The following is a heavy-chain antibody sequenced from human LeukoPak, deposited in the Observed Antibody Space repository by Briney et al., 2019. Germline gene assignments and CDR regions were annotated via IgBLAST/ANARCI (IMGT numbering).Heavy chain of an antibody. V-gene: IGHV3-74*01. CDR2: ISSDGSST. Sequence: GGSLRLSCAASGFTFSSYWMHWVRQAPGTGLVWVSRISSDGSSTTYADSVKGRFTISRDNAKNTLYLQMNSLRAEDTVVYYCARASERSFDYWGQGTPVTVSS. D-gene: IGHD3-3*01. CDR1: GFTFSSYW. J-gene: IGHJ4*02. CDR3: ARASERSFDY.